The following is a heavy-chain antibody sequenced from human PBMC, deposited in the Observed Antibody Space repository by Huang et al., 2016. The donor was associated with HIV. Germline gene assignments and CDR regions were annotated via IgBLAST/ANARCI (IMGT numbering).Heavy chain of an antibody. V-gene: IGHV4-39*01. CDR2: IYDSGST. CDR1: GGSIRSDNYY. D-gene: IGHD3-10*01. CDR3: ARLPGSITMIRGVITDPY. J-gene: IGHJ4*02. Sequence: QLQLQESGPGLVKPSETLSLTCTVSGGSIRSDNYYWGWIRQPPGKGLEWIGIIYDSGSTYNNPSLKSRVTITVDTAKNQFSLKMRSVTAADTAVYYCARLPGSITMIRGVITDPYWGQGTLVTVSS.